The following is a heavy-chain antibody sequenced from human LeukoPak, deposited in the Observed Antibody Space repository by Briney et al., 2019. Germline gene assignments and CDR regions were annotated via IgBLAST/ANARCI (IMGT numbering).Heavy chain of an antibody. CDR3: ARTRDNWFDP. CDR2: IYYSGST. V-gene: IGHV4-59*01. CDR1: GGSISSYY. J-gene: IGHJ5*02. Sequence: PSETLSLTCTVSGGSISSYYWSWIRQPPGKGLEWIGYIYYSGSTNYNPSLKSRVTISVDTSKNQFSLKLSSVTAADTAVYHCARTRDNWFDPWGQGTLVTVSS.